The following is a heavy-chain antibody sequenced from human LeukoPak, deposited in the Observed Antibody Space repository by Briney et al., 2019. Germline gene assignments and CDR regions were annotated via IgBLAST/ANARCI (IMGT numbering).Heavy chain of an antibody. D-gene: IGHD4-23*01. CDR1: GYTFAAYY. CDR3: ARGNPSVASAPGGGRDNWFDP. Sequence: GASVKVSCKASGYTFAAYYMQWVRQAPGQGLEWMGWINPNSGGTNYAQKFQGRVTMSRDTSISTGYMELSRLKSDDTAVYYCARGNPSVASAPGGGRDNWFDPWGQGTLVTVSS. V-gene: IGHV1-2*02. J-gene: IGHJ5*02. CDR2: INPNSGGT.